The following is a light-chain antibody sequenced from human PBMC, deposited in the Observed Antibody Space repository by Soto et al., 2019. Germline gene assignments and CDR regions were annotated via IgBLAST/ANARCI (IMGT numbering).Light chain of an antibody. CDR1: QYINTR. V-gene: IGKV3-11*01. CDR3: HQRQSWPRT. J-gene: IGKJ1*01. Sequence: LTHSPATLSSFPGDRVTLSCRASQYINTRLAWYQHRPGQAPRLLIYQTSIRAAGIPARFSASGSGTDFTLTISDVQPEDFALYYCHQRQSWPRTFGQGTKVDNK. CDR2: QTS.